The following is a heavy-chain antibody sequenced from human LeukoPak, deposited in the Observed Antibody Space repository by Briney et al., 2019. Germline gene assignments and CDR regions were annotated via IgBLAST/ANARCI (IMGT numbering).Heavy chain of an antibody. J-gene: IGHJ6*03. Sequence: PGGSLRLSCAASGFTFSSYSMNWVRQAPGKGLEWVSSISSSSSYIYYADSVKGRFTISRDNAKNSLYLQMNSLRAEDTAVYYCARAKGEQTRWDYYYYYMDVWGKGTTVTVSS. CDR2: ISSSSSYI. CDR1: GFTFSSYS. CDR3: ARAKGEQTRWDYYYYYMDV. D-gene: IGHD3-16*01. V-gene: IGHV3-21*01.